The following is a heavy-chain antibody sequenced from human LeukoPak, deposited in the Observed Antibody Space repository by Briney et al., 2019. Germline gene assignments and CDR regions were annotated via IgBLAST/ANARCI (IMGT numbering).Heavy chain of an antibody. J-gene: IGHJ4*02. D-gene: IGHD3-10*01. CDR1: GYTFTGYY. V-gene: IGHV1-2*06. Sequence: PAASVKVSCKASGYTFTGYYVHWVRQAPGQGLEWMGRINPNSGDTNYAQKFQGRVTLTRDTSTSTVYMELSSLRSEDTAVYYCARGGSVRGAPVNYWGQGTLVTVSS. CDR3: ARGGSVRGAPVNY. CDR2: INPNSGDT.